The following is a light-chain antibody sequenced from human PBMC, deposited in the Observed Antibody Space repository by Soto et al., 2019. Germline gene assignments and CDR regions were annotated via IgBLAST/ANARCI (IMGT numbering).Light chain of an antibody. CDR1: QSVNTN. J-gene: IGKJ1*01. Sequence: EIVMTPSPATLSVSPVEGATLSCRASQSVNTNLAWYQQKPGQAPRLLIYGASTRATDIPARFSGSGSGTEFTLTISSLQSDDFATYYCQHYNSYSEAFGQGTKVDIK. CDR3: QHYNSYSEA. V-gene: IGKV3-15*01. CDR2: GAS.